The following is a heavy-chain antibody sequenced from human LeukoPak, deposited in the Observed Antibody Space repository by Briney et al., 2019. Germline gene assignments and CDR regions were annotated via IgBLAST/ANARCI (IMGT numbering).Heavy chain of an antibody. Sequence: SETLSLTCTVSGGSISSGSYYWSWIRQPAGKGLEWIGRIYTSGSTNYNPSLKSRVTISVDTSKNQFFLKLRSMTAADTAVYYCARDLGSGWYDDYWGQGTLVTVSS. CDR3: ARDLGSGWYDDY. CDR2: IYTSGST. CDR1: GGSISSGSYY. J-gene: IGHJ4*02. D-gene: IGHD6-13*01. V-gene: IGHV4-61*02.